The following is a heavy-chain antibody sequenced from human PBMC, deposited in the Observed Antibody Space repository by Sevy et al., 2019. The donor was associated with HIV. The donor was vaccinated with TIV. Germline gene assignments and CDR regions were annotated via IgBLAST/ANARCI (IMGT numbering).Heavy chain of an antibody. J-gene: IGHJ6*02. CDR1: TLSVTDNY. CDR3: ARDRYYDASGYYYYYGLDV. CDR2: IYSGGST. Sequence: GGSLRLSCAASTLSVTDNYMSWVRQAPGKGLEWVSTIYSGGSTFYADSVKGRFTISRDNSKNTLYLQMNSLRAEDTAVYYWARDRYYDASGYYYYYGLDVWGQGTTVTVSS. D-gene: IGHD3-22*01. V-gene: IGHV3-66*01.